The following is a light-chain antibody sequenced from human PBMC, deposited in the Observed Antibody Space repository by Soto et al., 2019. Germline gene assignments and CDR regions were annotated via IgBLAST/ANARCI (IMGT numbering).Light chain of an antibody. J-gene: IGKJ1*01. CDR1: QSVSSSY. Sequence: EIMLKHSPGTLALSPGERATLSSSASQSVSSSYLAWYQQKPGQAPRLLIYGASSRATGIPDRFSGSGSGTDFTLTISRLEPEDFAVYYCQQYGSSSWTFGQGTKVDIK. CDR3: QQYGSSSWT. V-gene: IGKV3-20*01. CDR2: GAS.